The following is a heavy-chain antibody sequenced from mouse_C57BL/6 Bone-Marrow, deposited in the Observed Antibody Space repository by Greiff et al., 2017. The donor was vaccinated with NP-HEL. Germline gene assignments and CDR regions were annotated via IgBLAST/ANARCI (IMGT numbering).Heavy chain of an antibody. CDR1: GFTFSSYG. CDR2: ISSGGSYT. CDR3: ARPHYGSSYGYAMDY. Sequence: EVKLQESGGDLVKPGGSLKLSCAASGFTFSSYGMSWVRQTPDKRLEWVATISSGGSYTYYLDSVKGRFTISRDNAKNTLYLQMSSLKSEDTAMYYCARPHYGSSYGYAMDYWGQGTSVTVSS. V-gene: IGHV5-6*01. D-gene: IGHD1-1*01. J-gene: IGHJ4*01.